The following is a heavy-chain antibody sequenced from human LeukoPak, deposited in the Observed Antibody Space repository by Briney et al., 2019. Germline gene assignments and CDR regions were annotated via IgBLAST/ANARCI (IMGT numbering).Heavy chain of an antibody. CDR2: VSYDGRDQ. CDR1: TFIFKNYA. CDR3: AKGPSRDFWSGYYSDHYYYMDV. J-gene: IGHJ6*03. D-gene: IGHD3-3*01. Sequence: PGMSLRLSCAVSTFIFKNYAMHWVRQAPGKGLEWVAVVSYDGRDQYYADSVKGRFTISRDNSKNSLYLQMNSLRTEDTALYYCAKGPSRDFWSGYYSDHYYYMDVWGKGTTVTVSS. V-gene: IGHV3-30*18.